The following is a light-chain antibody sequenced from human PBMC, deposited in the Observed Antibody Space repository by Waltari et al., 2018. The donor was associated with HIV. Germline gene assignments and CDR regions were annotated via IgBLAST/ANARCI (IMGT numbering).Light chain of an antibody. CDR1: SSDGGGYNY. CDR3: CSYAGSSTYV. Sequence: QSALTQPASVSGSPGQSITISCTGTSSDGGGYNYVSWYPQHPGKAPKLMIYDVSKRPSGVSNRFSGSKSGNTASLTISGLQAEDEADYYCCSYAGSSTYVFGTGTKVTVL. CDR2: DVS. J-gene: IGLJ1*01. V-gene: IGLV2-23*02.